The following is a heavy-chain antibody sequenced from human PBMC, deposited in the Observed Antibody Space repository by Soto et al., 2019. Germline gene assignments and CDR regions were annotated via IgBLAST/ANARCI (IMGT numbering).Heavy chain of an antibody. CDR2: TYYRSKWYN. CDR3: ARAVTSVIAVAGTYRDYYYGMDV. Sequence: PSQTLSLTCAISGDSVSSNSAAWNWIRQSPSRGLEWLGRTYYRSKWYNDYAVSVKSRITINPDTSKNQFSLQLNSVTPEDTAVYYCARAVTSVIAVAGTYRDYYYGMDVWGQGTTVTVSS. CDR1: GDSVSSNSAA. D-gene: IGHD6-19*01. J-gene: IGHJ6*02. V-gene: IGHV6-1*01.